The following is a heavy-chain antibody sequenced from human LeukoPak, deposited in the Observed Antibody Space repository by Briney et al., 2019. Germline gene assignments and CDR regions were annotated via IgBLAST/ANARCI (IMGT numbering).Heavy chain of an antibody. CDR1: AFTFSSYV. Sequence: GGSLRLSCAASAFTFSSYVMSWVRQAPGKGLEWVSNIGGSVGSMFYAASVKGRFAISRDNSKNTLFLQMNNLRVEDTAVYYCAKRGNSWDLFDYWGQETLVTVSS. V-gene: IGHV3-23*01. J-gene: IGHJ4*02. CDR2: IGGSVGSM. CDR3: AKRGNSWDLFDY. D-gene: IGHD6-13*01.